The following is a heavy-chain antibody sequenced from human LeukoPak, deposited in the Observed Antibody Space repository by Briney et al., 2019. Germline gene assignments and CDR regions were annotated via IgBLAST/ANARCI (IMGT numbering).Heavy chain of an antibody. CDR2: MSNDGTYI. J-gene: IGHJ5*01. Sequence: PGGSLRLSCAASGFTFSDYGMHWVRQAPGKGLEWVALMSNDGTYIFYADSVKGRFTISRDNSKDTLHLQMNSLRAEDTAVYYCAKDLGISYGSGSYLFRWFDSWGQGTLVTVSS. CDR1: GFTFSDYG. D-gene: IGHD3-10*01. CDR3: AKDLGISYGSGSYLFRWFDS. V-gene: IGHV3-30*18.